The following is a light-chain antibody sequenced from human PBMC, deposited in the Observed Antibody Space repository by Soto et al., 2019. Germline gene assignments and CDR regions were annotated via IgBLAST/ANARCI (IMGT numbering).Light chain of an antibody. J-gene: IGKJ1*01. CDR1: QGIETY. Sequence: ILMTQSPSTLSASIGDRVTITCRASQGIETYLAWYQQKPGKAPRLLIYQATRLESGVPSRFSGSGSGTECTLAISSLQPDDFASYYCQQFYRSSWTFGPGTKVEIK. CDR3: QQFYRSSWT. CDR2: QAT. V-gene: IGKV1-5*03.